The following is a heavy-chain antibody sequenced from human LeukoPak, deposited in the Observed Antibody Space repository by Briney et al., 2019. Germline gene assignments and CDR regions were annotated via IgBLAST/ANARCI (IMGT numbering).Heavy chain of an antibody. D-gene: IGHD3-22*01. V-gene: IGHV3-23*01. CDR2: ISGSGGST. CDR3: AKGGSMIVVVTPFY. Sequence: GGSPRLSCAASGFTFSNYAMSWVRQAPGKGLEWVSAISGSGGSTYYADSVKGRFTISRDNSKNTLYLQMNSLRAEDTAVYYCAKGGSMIVVVTPFYWGQGTLVTVSS. J-gene: IGHJ4*02. CDR1: GFTFSNYA.